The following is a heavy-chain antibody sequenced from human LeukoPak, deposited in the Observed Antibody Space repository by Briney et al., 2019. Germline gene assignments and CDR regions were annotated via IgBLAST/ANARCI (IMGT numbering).Heavy chain of an antibody. CDR3: AREYSGSYGVWFDP. J-gene: IGHJ5*02. CDR1: GGSFSGYY. Sequence: SETLSLTCAVYGGSFSGYYWSWIRQPPGKGLEWIGEINHSGSTNYNPSLKSRVTISVDTSKNQFSLKLSSVTAADTAVYYCAREYSGSYGVWFDPWGQGTLVTVSS. CDR2: INHSGST. D-gene: IGHD1-26*01. V-gene: IGHV4-34*01.